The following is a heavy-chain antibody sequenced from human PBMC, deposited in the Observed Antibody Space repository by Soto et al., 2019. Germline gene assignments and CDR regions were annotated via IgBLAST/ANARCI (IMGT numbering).Heavy chain of an antibody. CDR2: AYWDDDK. J-gene: IGHJ5*01. D-gene: IGHD3-3*01. CDR3: AHMQLVIFFGLVTQPDVWFDS. Sequence: QITLKESGPTLVNPTQPLTLTCTFSGFSPSTSGAAVGWIRQPPGKALEWLALAYWDDDKRYSPSIKNRVTITKDTSKNHLVLTLTNAEPVDTATYYCAHMQLVIFFGLVTQPDVWFDSWGQGTLVTVPS. V-gene: IGHV2-5*02. CDR1: GFSPSTSGAA.